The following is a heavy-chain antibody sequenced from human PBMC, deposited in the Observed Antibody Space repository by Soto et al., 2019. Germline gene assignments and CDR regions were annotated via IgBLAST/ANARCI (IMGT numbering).Heavy chain of an antibody. J-gene: IGHJ6*02. CDR3: ASTFGYYGMDV. Sequence: QLQLQESGPGLVKPSETLSLTCTVSGGSISSSSYYWGWIRQPPGKGLEWIGSIYYSGSTYYNPSLKSRVTISVDTSKNQFSLKLSSVTAADTAVYYCASTFGYYGMDVWGQGTTVTVSS. CDR2: IYYSGST. V-gene: IGHV4-39*01. CDR1: GGSISSSSYY. D-gene: IGHD3-16*01.